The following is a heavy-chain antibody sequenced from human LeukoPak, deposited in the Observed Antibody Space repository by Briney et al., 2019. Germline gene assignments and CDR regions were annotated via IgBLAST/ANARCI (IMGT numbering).Heavy chain of an antibody. J-gene: IGHJ3*02. CDR1: GFTFSSYE. D-gene: IGHD6-13*01. CDR3: ASAYSSSWLGDAFDI. CDR2: ISSSGSTI. Sequence: GGSLRLSCAASGFTFSSYEMNWVRRAPGKGLEGVTYISSSGSTIYYADSVKGRFTISRDNAKNSLYLQMNSLRAEDTAVYYCASAYSSSWLGDAFDIWGQGTMVTVSS. V-gene: IGHV3-48*03.